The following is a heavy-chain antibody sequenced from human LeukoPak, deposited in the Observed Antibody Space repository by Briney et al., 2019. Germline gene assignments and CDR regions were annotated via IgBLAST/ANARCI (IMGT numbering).Heavy chain of an antibody. Sequence: SEPLPLTCTVSGGSISSYYWSWIRQPPGKGLEWIGYIYYSGSTNYNPSLKSRVTISVDTSKNQFSLKLSAVTAADTAVYYCARHVPAAAGTCFDYWGQGTLVTVSS. CDR3: ARHVPAAAGTCFDY. D-gene: IGHD6-13*01. CDR1: GGSISSYY. J-gene: IGHJ4*02. V-gene: IGHV4-59*08. CDR2: IYYSGST.